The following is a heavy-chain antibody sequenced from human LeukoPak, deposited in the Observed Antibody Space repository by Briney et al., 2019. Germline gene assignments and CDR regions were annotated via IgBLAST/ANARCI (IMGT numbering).Heavy chain of an antibody. CDR1: GYIFTDYY. Sequence: GASVKVSCKTSGYIFTDYYIHWVRQAPGQGLEWMAWINPKSGDATYAQRFQGRVTMTRDTSITTAYMELSRLTSDDTAVYYCARGRFGSGWESYFAYWGQGALVTVSS. D-gene: IGHD6-19*01. V-gene: IGHV1-2*02. CDR3: ARGRFGSGWESYFAY. J-gene: IGHJ4*02. CDR2: INPKSGDA.